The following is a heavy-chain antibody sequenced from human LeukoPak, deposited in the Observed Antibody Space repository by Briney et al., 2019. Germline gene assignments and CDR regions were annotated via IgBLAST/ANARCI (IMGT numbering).Heavy chain of an antibody. CDR2: IFPADSDT. CDR1: GYSFTSCW. Sequence: GESLKISCKGSGYSFTSCWIGWVRQMPGKGLEWMGIIFPADSDTRYSPSFQGQITISADKSISTAYLQWSSLKASDTAMYYCARRHRRNSASYGQFDYWGQGTLVTVSS. J-gene: IGHJ4*02. CDR3: ARRHRRNSASYGQFDY. D-gene: IGHD6-19*01. V-gene: IGHV5-51*01.